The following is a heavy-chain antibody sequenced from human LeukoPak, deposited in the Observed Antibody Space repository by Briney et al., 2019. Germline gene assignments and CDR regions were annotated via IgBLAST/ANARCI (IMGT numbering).Heavy chain of an antibody. J-gene: IGHJ4*02. CDR2: ISNTGSTM. D-gene: IGHD3-10*01. Sequence: GGPLRLSCAASGFTFSDYYMFWIRQAPGKGPEWISYISNTGSTMYYADSVKGRFTISRDNGKNSLYLQMNSLRAEDRAVYYCARDALGSYDYWGQGTLVTVSS. CDR1: GFTFSDYY. V-gene: IGHV3-11*01. CDR3: ARDALGSYDY.